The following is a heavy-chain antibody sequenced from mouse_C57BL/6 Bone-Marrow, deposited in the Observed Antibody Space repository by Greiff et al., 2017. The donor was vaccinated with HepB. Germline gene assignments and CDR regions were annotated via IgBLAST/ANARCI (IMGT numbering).Heavy chain of an antibody. D-gene: IGHD1-1*01. V-gene: IGHV1-64*01. CDR3: ARVFITTANYFDY. CDR1: GYTFTSYW. J-gene: IGHJ2*01. Sequence: VQLQQPGAELVKPGASVKLSCKASGYTFTSYWMHWVKQRPGQGLEWIGMIHPNSGSTNYNEKFKSKATLTVDKSSSTAYMQLSSLTSEDSAVYYCARVFITTANYFDYWGQGTTLTVSS. CDR2: IHPNSGST.